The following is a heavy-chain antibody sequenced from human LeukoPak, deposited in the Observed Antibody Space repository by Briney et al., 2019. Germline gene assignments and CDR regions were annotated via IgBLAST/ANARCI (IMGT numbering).Heavy chain of an antibody. CDR2: IYPGDSDT. CDR3: ARQRANSSTYYMDY. CDR1: GYTFTNYW. Sequence: GESLKISCKGSGYTFTNYWISWVRQMPGKGLEWMGIIYPGDSDTRYSPSFQGQITISAGKSISTAYLQWSSLRASDTAMYYCARQRANSSTYYMDYWGQGTLVTVSS. D-gene: IGHD3-22*01. J-gene: IGHJ4*02. V-gene: IGHV5-51*01.